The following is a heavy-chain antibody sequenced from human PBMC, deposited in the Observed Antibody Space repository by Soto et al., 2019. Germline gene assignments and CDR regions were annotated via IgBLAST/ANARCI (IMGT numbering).Heavy chain of an antibody. J-gene: IGHJ3*02. CDR2: ISYDGSNK. CDR3: ARFSEADYYDSSGYGESQGAFDI. CDR1: GFTFSSYA. Sequence: QVQLVESGGGVVQPGRSLRLSCAASGFTFSSYAMHWVRQAPGKGLEWVAVISYDGSNKYYADSVKGRFTISRDNSKNTLYLQMNSLRAEDTAVYYCARFSEADYYDSSGYGESQGAFDIWGQGTMVTVSS. V-gene: IGHV3-30-3*01. D-gene: IGHD3-22*01.